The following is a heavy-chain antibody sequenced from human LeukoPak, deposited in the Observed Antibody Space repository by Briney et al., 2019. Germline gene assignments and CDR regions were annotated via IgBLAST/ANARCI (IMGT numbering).Heavy chain of an antibody. D-gene: IGHD4-23*01. CDR3: ARESTVVTPGVFEH. CDR1: GFIVSANY. Sequence: GGSLRLSCAGSGFIVSANYLSWVRQAPGKGLERLSVIYSDGSTYYADSVKGRFTISRDNSKNTLFLQMNSLRVEDTAIYYCARESTVVTPGVFEHWGQGTLVTVSS. V-gene: IGHV3-66*01. J-gene: IGHJ4*02. CDR2: IYSDGST.